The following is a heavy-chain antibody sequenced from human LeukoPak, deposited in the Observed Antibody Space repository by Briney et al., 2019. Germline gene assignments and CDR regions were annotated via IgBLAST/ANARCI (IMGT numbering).Heavy chain of an antibody. Sequence: SVKVSCKXSGGTFSSYTISWVRQAPGQGLEWMGRIIPILGIANYAQKFQGRVTITADKSTSTAYMELSSLRSEDTAVYYCAREDSNYVSWFDPWGQGTLVTVSS. CDR3: AREDSNYVSWFDP. CDR2: IIPILGIA. J-gene: IGHJ5*02. CDR1: GGTFSSYT. D-gene: IGHD4-11*01. V-gene: IGHV1-69*04.